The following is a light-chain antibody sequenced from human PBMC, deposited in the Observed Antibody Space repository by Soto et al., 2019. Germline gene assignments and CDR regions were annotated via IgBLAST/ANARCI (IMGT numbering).Light chain of an antibody. J-gene: IGLJ1*01. CDR3: CSYAGSPYV. CDR1: SSDVGEYDY. Sequence: QSSLTHPRTLSGSPGQSVTISCTGTSSDVGEYDYVSWYQQHPGKAPKLMIFDVSERPSGVPDRFSGSKTGNTASLTISGFQAEDEAEYYCCSYAGSPYVFGTGTKVTVL. CDR2: DVS. V-gene: IGLV2-11*01.